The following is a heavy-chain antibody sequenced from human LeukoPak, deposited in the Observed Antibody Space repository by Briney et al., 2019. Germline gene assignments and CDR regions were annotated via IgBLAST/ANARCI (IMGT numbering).Heavy chain of an antibody. D-gene: IGHD2-2*01. CDR2: IYHSGST. Sequence: SQTLSLTCAVSGGSISSGGYSWGWIRQPPGKGLEWIGYIYHSGSTYYNPSLKSRVTISVDRSKNQFSLKLSSVTAADTAVYYCARGGYCSSTSCYRWFDPWGQGTLVTVSS. J-gene: IGHJ5*02. CDR1: GGSISSGGYS. V-gene: IGHV4-30-2*01. CDR3: ARGGYCSSTSCYRWFDP.